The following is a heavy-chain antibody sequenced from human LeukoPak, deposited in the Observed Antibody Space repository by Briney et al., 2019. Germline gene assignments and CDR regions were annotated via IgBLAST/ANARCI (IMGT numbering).Heavy chain of an antibody. J-gene: IGHJ4*02. V-gene: IGHV3-30*04. CDR3: ARDPIVGLTVLVY. CDR2: ISYDESNK. Sequence: GGSLRLSCAASGFTFSSYAMSWVRQAPGKGLEWVAFISYDESNKYYADSMKGRFTISRDNSKSTLFLQMNSLRAEDTAVYYCARDPIVGLTVLVYWGQGTLVTVSS. CDR1: GFTFSSYA. D-gene: IGHD1-26*01.